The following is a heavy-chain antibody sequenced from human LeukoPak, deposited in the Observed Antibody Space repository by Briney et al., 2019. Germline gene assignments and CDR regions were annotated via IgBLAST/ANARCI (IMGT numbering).Heavy chain of an antibody. CDR1: GYTFTSYD. CDR3: ARGPRTKGYCTNGVCYTRFDP. CDR2: MNPNSGNT. D-gene: IGHD2-8*01. V-gene: IGHV1-8*01. J-gene: IGHJ5*02. Sequence: ASVKVSCKASGYTFTSYDINWVRQATGQGLEWMGWMNPNSGNTGYAQKFQGRVTMTRNTSISTAYMELSSLRSEDTAVYYCARGPRTKGYCTNGVCYTRFDPRGQGTLVTVSS.